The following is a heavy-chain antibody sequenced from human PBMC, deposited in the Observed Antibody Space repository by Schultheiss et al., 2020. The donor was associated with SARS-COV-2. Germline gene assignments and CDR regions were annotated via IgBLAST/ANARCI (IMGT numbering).Heavy chain of an antibody. Sequence: SETLSLTCTVSGGSISSYYWSWIRQHPGKGLEWIGEINHSGSTNYNPSLKSRVTISVDTSKNQFSLKLSSVTAADTAVYYCARGGGIAAPWGQGTLVTVSS. CDR2: INHSGST. CDR1: GGSISSYY. D-gene: IGHD6-13*01. V-gene: IGHV4-34*01. CDR3: ARGGGIAAP. J-gene: IGHJ5*02.